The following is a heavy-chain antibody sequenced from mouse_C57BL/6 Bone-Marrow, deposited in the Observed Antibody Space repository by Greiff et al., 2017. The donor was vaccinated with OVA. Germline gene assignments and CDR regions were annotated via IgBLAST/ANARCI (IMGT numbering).Heavy chain of an antibody. V-gene: IGHV1-82*01. CDR3: ARNLVGKADY. CDR2: IYPGDGDT. Sequence: QVQLKESGPELVKPGASVKISCKASGYAFSSSWMNWVKQRPGKGLEWIGRIYPGDGDTNYNGKFKGKATLTADKSSSTAYMQLSSLTSEDSAVYFCARNLVGKADYWGQGTTLTVSS. D-gene: IGHD1-1*02. J-gene: IGHJ2*01. CDR1: GYAFSSSW.